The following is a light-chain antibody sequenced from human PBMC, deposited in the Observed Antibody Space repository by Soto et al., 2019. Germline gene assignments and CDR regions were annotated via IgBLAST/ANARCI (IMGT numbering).Light chain of an antibody. V-gene: IGLV2-8*01. J-gene: IGLJ3*02. Sequence: QSALTQPPSASGSPGQSVTISCTGTSSDVGAYNYVSWYQQYPGKAPKLLIYEVRKRPSGVPDRFSGSTSGKTASLTVSGLQPEDEAEYHCTSYAGSNIWVFGGGTKVTVL. CDR3: TSYAGSNIWV. CDR1: SSDVGAYNY. CDR2: EVR.